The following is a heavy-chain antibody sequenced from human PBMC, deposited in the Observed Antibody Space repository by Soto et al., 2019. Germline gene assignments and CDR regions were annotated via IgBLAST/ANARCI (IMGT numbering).Heavy chain of an antibody. V-gene: IGHV3-23*01. D-gene: IGHD6-6*01. CDR1: GFTFDTYA. CDR2: VTSSGDRT. CDR3: AKLLSSSHDL. J-gene: IGHJ5*02. Sequence: ARGSLRLSCAASGFTFDTYAMSWVRQAPGKGLEWVSAVTSSGDRTYYADSVKGRFTISRDNAKNKLYLQMNSLRAEDTALYYCAKLLSSSHDLWGQGTPVTVSS.